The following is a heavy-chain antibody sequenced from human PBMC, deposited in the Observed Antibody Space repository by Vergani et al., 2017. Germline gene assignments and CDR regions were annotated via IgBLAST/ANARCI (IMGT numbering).Heavy chain of an antibody. D-gene: IGHD5/OR15-5a*01. Sequence: QVRLQESGPGLVKPSETLSLTCTVSGYSISSGYYWGWIRQPPGKGLEWIGSIYHSGSTYYNPSLKSRVTISVDTSKNQFSLKLSSVTAADTAVYYCAREKGRVAGFDPWGQGTLVTVSS. J-gene: IGHJ5*02. V-gene: IGHV4-38-2*02. CDR2: IYHSGST. CDR3: AREKGRVAGFDP. CDR1: GYSISSGYY.